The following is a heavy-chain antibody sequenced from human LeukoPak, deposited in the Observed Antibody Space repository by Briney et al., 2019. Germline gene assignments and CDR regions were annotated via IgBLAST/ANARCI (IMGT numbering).Heavy chain of an antibody. CDR1: GYSFTSYW. J-gene: IGHJ5*02. CDR3: ATSYYDFWSGYLGPNWSDP. V-gene: IGHV5-51*01. D-gene: IGHD3-3*01. CDR2: IYPGDSDT. Sequence: GESLKISCKGSGYSFTSYWIGWVRQMPGKGLEWMGIIYPGDSDTRYSPSFQGQVTISADKSISTAYLQWSSLKASDTAMYYCATSYYDFWSGYLGPNWSDPWGQGTLVTVSS.